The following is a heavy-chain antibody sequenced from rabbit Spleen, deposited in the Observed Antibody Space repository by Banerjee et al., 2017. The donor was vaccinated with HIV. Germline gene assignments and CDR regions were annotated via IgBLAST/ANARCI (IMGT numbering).Heavy chain of an antibody. CDR3: ARDTASSFSSYGMDL. CDR2: IYAGSSGST. CDR1: GFSFSSSYY. V-gene: IGHV1S40*01. D-gene: IGHD3-3*01. Sequence: QSLEESGGDLVKPGASLTLTCTASGFSFSSSYYICWVRQAPGKGLEWIACIYAGSSGSTYFATWAKGRFAISKTSSTTVTLQMTRLTAADTATYFCARDTASSFSSYGMDLWGQGTLVTVS. J-gene: IGHJ6*01.